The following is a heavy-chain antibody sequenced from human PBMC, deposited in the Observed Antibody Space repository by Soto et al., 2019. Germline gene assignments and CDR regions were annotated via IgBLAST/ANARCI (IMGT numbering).Heavy chain of an antibody. D-gene: IGHD2-21*01. J-gene: IGHJ4*02. Sequence: GASVKVSCKASGGTFSSYAISWVRQAPGQGLEWMGGIIPIFGTANYAQKFQGRVTITADESTSTAYMELSSLRSEDTAVYYCVRGRAMGQHSDYWGQGTLVTVSS. CDR2: IIPIFGTA. V-gene: IGHV1-69*13. CDR1: GGTFSSYA. CDR3: VRGRAMGQHSDY.